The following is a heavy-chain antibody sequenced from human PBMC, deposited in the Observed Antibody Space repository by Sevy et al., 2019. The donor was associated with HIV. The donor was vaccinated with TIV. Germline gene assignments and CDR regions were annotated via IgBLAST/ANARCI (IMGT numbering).Heavy chain of an antibody. CDR2: ISYDGSKK. CDR3: GLSSGLYGYYYCFDV. D-gene: IGHD3-3*01. Sequence: GGSLRLSCAASGFTFSSYGMHWVRQAPGKGLEWVAVISYDGSKKNHAESMKGPFTFSRDNSKNTLYLELCSLRLEDTAGYYCGLSSGLYGYYYCFDVWGQGTTVTVSS. CDR1: GFTFSSYG. V-gene: IGHV3-30*03. J-gene: IGHJ6*02.